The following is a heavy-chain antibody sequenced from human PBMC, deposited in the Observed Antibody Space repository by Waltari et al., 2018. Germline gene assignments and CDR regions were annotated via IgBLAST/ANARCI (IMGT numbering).Heavy chain of an antibody. CDR2: SKGDGSNI. CDR1: GFTFSKYW. V-gene: IGHV3-74*01. Sequence: EVQLVESGGYLVQPGGSLRLSCAASGFTFSKYWIHWVRQTPGKGLEWVSHSKGDGSNIKYADSVKGRFTVSSDNAKNTVYLQISSLRAEDTAVYYCARSNNFAFDYWGQGTLVTVSS. CDR3: ARSNNFAFDY. J-gene: IGHJ4*02. D-gene: IGHD1-20*01.